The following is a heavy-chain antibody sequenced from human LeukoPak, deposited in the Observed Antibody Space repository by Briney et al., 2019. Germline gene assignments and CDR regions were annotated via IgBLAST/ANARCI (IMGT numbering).Heavy chain of an antibody. CDR2: ISGSGGST. J-gene: IGHJ4*02. Sequence: GGSLRLSCAASGFTFSSYAMSWVRQAPGKGLEWVSAISGSGGSTYYADSVKGRFTISRDNSKNTLYLQMNSLRAEDTAVYYCAKDLVYCSGGSCYGYYFDYWGQGTLVTVSS. D-gene: IGHD2-15*01. V-gene: IGHV3-23*01. CDR1: GFTFSSYA. CDR3: AKDLVYCSGGSCYGYYFDY.